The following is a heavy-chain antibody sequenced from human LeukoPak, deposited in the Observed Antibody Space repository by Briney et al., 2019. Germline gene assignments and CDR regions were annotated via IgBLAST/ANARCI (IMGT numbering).Heavy chain of an antibody. Sequence: GGSLRLSCAASGFTFSSYAMSWVRQAPGKGLEWVSAISGSGGSTYYADSVKGRFTISRDNSKNTLYLQMNSLRAEDTAVYYCARAGIYDILTGYLGASDLTPEDYWGQGTLVTVSS. CDR3: ARAGIYDILTGYLGASDLTPEDY. CDR2: ISGSGGST. V-gene: IGHV3-23*01. D-gene: IGHD3-9*01. J-gene: IGHJ4*02. CDR1: GFTFSSYA.